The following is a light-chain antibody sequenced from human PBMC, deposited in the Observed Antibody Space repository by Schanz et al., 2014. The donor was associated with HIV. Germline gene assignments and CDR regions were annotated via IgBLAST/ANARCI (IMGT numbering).Light chain of an antibody. J-gene: IGKJ5*01. CDR2: AAS. V-gene: IGKV1-39*01. CDR3: QQSYSTPIT. Sequence: DIQLTQSPALLSASVGDRVTITCRASQVISNSLAWYQQKPGKAPKLLIYAASSLQSGVPSRFSGSGSGSGTDFTLNISSLQPEDFAIYYCQQSYSTPITFGQGTRLEIK. CDR1: QVISNS.